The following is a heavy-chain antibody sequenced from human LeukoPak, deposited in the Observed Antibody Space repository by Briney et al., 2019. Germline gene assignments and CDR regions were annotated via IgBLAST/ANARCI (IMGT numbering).Heavy chain of an antibody. CDR1: GFSFSNHY. D-gene: IGHD6-19*01. Sequence: GGSLRLSCEASGFSFSNHYMRWIRQAPGKGLEWVANINEDGSNKWHLGSVKGRFTVSRDNARNSLYLQMNSLRVEDTAVYYCTRVIVAVPGYFDYFDFWGQGVLVTVSS. CDR3: TRVIVAVPGYFDYFDF. V-gene: IGHV3-7*01. CDR2: INEDGSNK. J-gene: IGHJ4*02.